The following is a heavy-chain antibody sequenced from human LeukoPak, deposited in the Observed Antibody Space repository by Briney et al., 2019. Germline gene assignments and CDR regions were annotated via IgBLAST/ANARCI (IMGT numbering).Heavy chain of an antibody. CDR3: ACGPYYPEVDAFDI. CDR2: INHSGST. D-gene: IGHD3-10*01. CDR1: GGSFSGYY. Sequence: SETLALTCAVYGGSFSGYYWRWIRQPPGKGLEWMGEINHSGSTNYNPSLKGRVTISVDTSKNQFSLKLSSVTAADTAVYYCACGPYYPEVDAFDIWGQGTMVTVSS. J-gene: IGHJ3*02. V-gene: IGHV4-34*01.